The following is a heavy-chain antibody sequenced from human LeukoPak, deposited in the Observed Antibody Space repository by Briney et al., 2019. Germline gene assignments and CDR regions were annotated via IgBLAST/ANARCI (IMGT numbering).Heavy chain of an antibody. J-gene: IGHJ4*02. V-gene: IGHV4-59*01. Sequence: SETLSLTCTVSGGSISSYYWSWIRQPPGKGLEWIGYIYTSGSTNYNPSLKSRVTISVDTSKNQFSLKLSSVTAADTAVYYCARDQRGSGYYGYWGQGTLVTVSS. CDR1: GGSISSYY. CDR2: IYTSGST. D-gene: IGHD3-22*01. CDR3: ARDQRGSGYYGY.